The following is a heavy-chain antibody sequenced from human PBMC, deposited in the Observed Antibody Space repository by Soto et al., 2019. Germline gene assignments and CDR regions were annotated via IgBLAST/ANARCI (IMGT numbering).Heavy chain of an antibody. CDR3: AKGSWVHHGSEGGNWLDP. Sequence: GGSLRLSCAASGFTVSNTYMSWVRQAPGKGLEWVSAISGSGGSTYYADSVKGRFTISRDNSKNTLFLQMNSLTAEDTAVYYCAKGSWVHHGSEGGNWLDPWGQGTLVTVSS. V-gene: IGHV3-23*01. J-gene: IGHJ5*02. D-gene: IGHD3-10*01. CDR1: GFTVSNTY. CDR2: ISGSGGST.